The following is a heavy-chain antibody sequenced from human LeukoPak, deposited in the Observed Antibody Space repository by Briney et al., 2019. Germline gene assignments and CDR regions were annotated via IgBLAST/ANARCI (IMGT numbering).Heavy chain of an antibody. Sequence: GGSLRLSCAASGFTFSSYWMSWVRQAPGKGLEWVANIKQDGSEKYYVDSVKGRFTISRDNAKNSLYLQMNSLRAEDTAVYYCATQPTYGGPYYYYYYMDVWGKGTTVAVSS. CDR1: GFTFSSYW. D-gene: IGHD4-23*01. J-gene: IGHJ6*03. V-gene: IGHV3-7*01. CDR3: ATQPTYGGPYYYYYYMDV. CDR2: IKQDGSEK.